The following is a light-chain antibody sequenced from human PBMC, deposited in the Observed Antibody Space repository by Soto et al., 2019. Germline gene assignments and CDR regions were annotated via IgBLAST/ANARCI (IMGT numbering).Light chain of an antibody. CDR3: SSYTSSSTPHV. V-gene: IGLV2-14*01. J-gene: IGLJ1*01. CDR1: SSDVGGYNY. CDR2: EVS. Sequence: QSALTQPASVSGSPGQSITIYCTGTSSDVGGYNYVSWYQQHPGKAPKLMIYEVSNRPSGVSNRFSGSKSGNTASLTISGLQAEDEADYYCSSYTSSSTPHVFGTGTKLTVL.